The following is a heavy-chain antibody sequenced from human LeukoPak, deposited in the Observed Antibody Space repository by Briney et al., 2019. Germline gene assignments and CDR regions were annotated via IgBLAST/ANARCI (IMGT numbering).Heavy chain of an antibody. CDR2: ISGSGGST. D-gene: IGHD6-19*01. CDR3: ANNIRSGRIYYYGMDV. CDR1: GFTFSSYA. V-gene: IGHV3-23*01. Sequence: GGSLRLSCAASGFTFSSYAMSWVRQAPGKGLEWVSAISGSGGSTYYADSVKGRFTISRDNSKNTLYLQMNSLRAEDTAVYYCANNIRSGRIYYYGMDVWGQGTTVTVSS. J-gene: IGHJ6*02.